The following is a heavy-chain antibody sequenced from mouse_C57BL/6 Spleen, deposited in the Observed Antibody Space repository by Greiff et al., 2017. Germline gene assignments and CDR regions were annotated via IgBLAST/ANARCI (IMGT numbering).Heavy chain of an antibody. J-gene: IGHJ1*03. CDR3: TRDKGAYYYGSSYWYFDV. CDR1: GFTFSSYA. D-gene: IGHD1-1*01. CDR2: ISSGGDYI. V-gene: IGHV5-9-1*02. Sequence: EVQGVESGEGLVKPGGSLKLSCAASGFTFSSYAMSWVRKTPEKRLEWVAYISSGGDYIYYADTVKGRFTISRDNARNTLYLQMSSLKSEDTAMYYCTRDKGAYYYGSSYWYFDVWGTGTTVTVSS.